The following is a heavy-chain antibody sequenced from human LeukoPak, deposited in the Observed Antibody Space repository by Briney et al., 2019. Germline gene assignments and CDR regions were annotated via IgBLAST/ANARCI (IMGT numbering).Heavy chain of an antibody. V-gene: IGHV4-34*01. CDR3: AREGGSSGFDY. CDR1: GGSFSGYY. Sequence: PSETLSLTCAVYGGSFSGYYWSWIRQPPGKGLEWIGEINHSGSTNYNPSLKSRVTISVDTSKNQFSLKLSSVTAADTAVYYYAREGGSSGFDYWGQGTLVTVSS. J-gene: IGHJ4*02. D-gene: IGHD1-26*01. CDR2: INHSGST.